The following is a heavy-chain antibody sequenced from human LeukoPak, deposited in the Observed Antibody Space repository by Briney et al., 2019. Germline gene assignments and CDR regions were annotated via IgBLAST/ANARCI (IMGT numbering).Heavy chain of an antibody. CDR3: ARGYLSGSCYSD. CDR1: GGSFRGYY. V-gene: IGHV4-34*01. D-gene: IGHD2-15*01. CDR2: INHSGST. Sequence: PSETLSLTCAVYGGSFRGYYWSWIRQPPGKGLEWIGEINHSGSTNYNPSLKSRVTISVDTSKNQFSLKLSSVTAADTAVYYCARGYLSGSCYSDWGQGTLVTVSS. J-gene: IGHJ4*02.